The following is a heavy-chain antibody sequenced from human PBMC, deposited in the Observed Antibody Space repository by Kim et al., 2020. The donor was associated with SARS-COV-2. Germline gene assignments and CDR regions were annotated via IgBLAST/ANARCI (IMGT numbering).Heavy chain of an antibody. V-gene: IGHV6-1*01. CDR3: ARARIAAAPLRGMEV. Sequence: SQTLSLTCAISGDSVSSNSAAWNWIRQSPSRGLEWLGRTYYRSKWYNDYAVSVKSRLIINPDTSKNQFSLQLNSVTPEDTAVYYCARARIAAAPLRGMEVWGQGTTVTVSS. D-gene: IGHD6-13*01. CDR1: GDSVSSNSAA. J-gene: IGHJ6*02. CDR2: TYYRSKWYN.